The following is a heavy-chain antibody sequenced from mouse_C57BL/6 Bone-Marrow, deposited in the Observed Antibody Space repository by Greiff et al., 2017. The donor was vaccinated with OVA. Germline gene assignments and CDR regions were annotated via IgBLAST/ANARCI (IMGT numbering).Heavy chain of an antibody. CDR2: IYPYNGVS. CDR1: GYSFTGYY. CDR3: ARTPTVVAYYYAMDY. J-gene: IGHJ4*01. V-gene: IGHV1-31*01. Sequence: EVQGVESGPELVKPGASVKISCKASGYSFTGYYMHWVKQSHGNILDWIGYIYPYNGVSSYNQKFKGKATLTVDKSSSTAYMELRSLTSEDSAVYYCARTPTVVAYYYAMDYWGQGTSVTVSS. D-gene: IGHD1-1*01.